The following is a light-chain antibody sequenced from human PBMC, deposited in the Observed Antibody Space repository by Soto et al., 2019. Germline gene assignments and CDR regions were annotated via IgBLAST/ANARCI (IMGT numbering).Light chain of an antibody. Sequence: QSVLTQPPSAPGTPGQRVTISCSGSSSNIGSNTANWYQQLPGTAPRLLIYNNNQRPSGVPDRFSGSKSGTSASLAISGLQSDDEADFYCAAWDDSLNGWVFGGGTKLTVL. J-gene: IGLJ3*02. CDR3: AAWDDSLNGWV. V-gene: IGLV1-44*01. CDR1: SSNIGSNT. CDR2: NNN.